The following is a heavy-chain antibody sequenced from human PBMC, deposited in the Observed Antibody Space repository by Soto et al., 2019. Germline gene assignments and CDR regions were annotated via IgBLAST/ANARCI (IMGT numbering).Heavy chain of an antibody. CDR1: GGSINDFY. CDR3: ARVGGVAARTFDY. D-gene: IGHD6-6*01. J-gene: IGHJ4*02. V-gene: IGHV4-59*01. CDR2: IYYSGGT. Sequence: QVQLQESGPGLVKASETLSLTCTVSGGSINDFYWSWIRQPPGKGLEWIGYIYYSGGTDYNPSLRCRVTISVDTSKNQFSLKLRSVTAADTAVYYCARVGGVAARTFDYWGQGTLVTVSS.